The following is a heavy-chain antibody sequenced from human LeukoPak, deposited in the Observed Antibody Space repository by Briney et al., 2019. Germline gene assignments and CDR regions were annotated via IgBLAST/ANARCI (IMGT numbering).Heavy chain of an antibody. J-gene: IGHJ6*02. CDR3: AKSRPEYYCYGMDV. CDR1: GFTFSSYA. CDR2: ISGSGGST. V-gene: IGHV3-23*01. Sequence: HPGGSLRLSCAASGFTFSSYAMSWVRQAPGKGLEWVSAISGSGGSTYYADSVKGRFTISRDNSKNTLYLQMNSLRAEDTAVYYCAKSRPEYYCYGMDVWGQGTTVTVSS.